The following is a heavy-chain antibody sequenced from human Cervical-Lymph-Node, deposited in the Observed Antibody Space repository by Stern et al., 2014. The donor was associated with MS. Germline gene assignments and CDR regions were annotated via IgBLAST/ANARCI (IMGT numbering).Heavy chain of an antibody. CDR2: VWNDGSKD. CDR3: ATSTASDAFDI. D-gene: IGHD2/OR15-2a*01. Sequence: QMQLVQSGGGVVQPGRSLRLSCVASGLTFSTSVMHWVRQAPGKGLEWVAVVWNDGSKDHFTESVKGRFSTSRDTAKNTLHLQMSSLRAEDTAVYFCATSTASDAFDIWGQGTLVTVSS. V-gene: IGHV3-33*01. CDR1: GLTFSTSV. J-gene: IGHJ3*02.